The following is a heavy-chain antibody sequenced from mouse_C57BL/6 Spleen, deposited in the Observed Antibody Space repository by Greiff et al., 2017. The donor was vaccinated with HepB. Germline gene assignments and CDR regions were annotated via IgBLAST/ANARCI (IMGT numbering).Heavy chain of an antibody. V-gene: IGHV1-82*01. D-gene: IGHD2-4*01. CDR2: IYPGDGDT. J-gene: IGHJ4*01. CDR3: ASSIYYDYDGDAMDY. CDR1: GSAFSSSW. Sequence: VQLVESGPELVKPGASVKISCKASGSAFSSSWMNWVKQRPGKGLEWIRRIYPGDGDTNYNGKFKGKAKLTADKSSSTAYMQLSSLTSEDSAVYFCASSIYYDYDGDAMDYWGQGTSVTVSS.